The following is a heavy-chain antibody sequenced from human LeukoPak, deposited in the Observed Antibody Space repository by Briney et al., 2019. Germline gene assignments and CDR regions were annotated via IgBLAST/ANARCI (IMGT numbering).Heavy chain of an antibody. J-gene: IGHJ6*02. CDR3: ARDGPAAGTRYYYYGMDV. V-gene: IGHV1-18*01. CDR2: ISAYNGNT. D-gene: IGHD6-13*01. Sequence: ASVKVSCKASGYTFTSYGISWVRQAPGQGLEWMGWISAYNGNTNYAQKLQGRVTMTTDTSTSTAYMELRSLRSDYTAVYYCARDGPAAGTRYYYYGMDVWGQGTTVTVSS. CDR1: GYTFTSYG.